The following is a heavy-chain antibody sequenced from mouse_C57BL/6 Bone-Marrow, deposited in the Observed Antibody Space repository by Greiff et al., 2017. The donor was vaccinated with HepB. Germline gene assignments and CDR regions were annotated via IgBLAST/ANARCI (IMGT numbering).Heavy chain of an antibody. D-gene: IGHD2-4*01. CDR1: GYTFTSYW. V-gene: IGHV1-64*01. J-gene: IGHJ4*01. Sequence: QVQLQQPGAELVKPGASVKLSCKASGYTFTSYWMHWVKQRPGQGLEWIGMIHPNSGSTNYNEKFKSKATLTVDKSSSTAYMQLSSLTSEDSAVYYCARCDYDLYYAMDYWGQGTSVTVSS. CDR2: IHPNSGST. CDR3: ARCDYDLYYAMDY.